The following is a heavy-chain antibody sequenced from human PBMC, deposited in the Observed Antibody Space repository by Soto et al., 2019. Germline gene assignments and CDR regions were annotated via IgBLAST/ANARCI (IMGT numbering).Heavy chain of an antibody. Sequence: QVQLQESGLGLVKPSGTLSLTCAVSGGSISSSNWWSWVRQPPGKGLAWIGEIYHSGNTNYNPSLKRRMTMSEEKSKNQFSLKLSFVTAADTAEYYCARAGSSTRFDPWGQGTLVTVSS. V-gene: IGHV4-4*02. CDR2: IYHSGNT. D-gene: IGHD2-2*01. CDR3: ARAGSSTRFDP. CDR1: GGSISSSNW. J-gene: IGHJ5*02.